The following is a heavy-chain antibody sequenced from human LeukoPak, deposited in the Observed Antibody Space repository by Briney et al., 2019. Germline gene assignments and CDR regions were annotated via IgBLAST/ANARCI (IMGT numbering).Heavy chain of an antibody. CDR3: ARAGYDLLTLAPDPANDY. CDR1: GYTFTSYG. V-gene: IGHV1-18*01. Sequence: ASVKVSCKASGYTFTSYGFNWVRQAPGQGLEWMGWIIAYNGNTNYAQKLQGRVTMTTDTSTSTAYMELRSLRSDDTAVYYCARAGYDLLTLAPDPANDYWGQGTLVTVSS. J-gene: IGHJ4*02. CDR2: IIAYNGNT. D-gene: IGHD3-9*01.